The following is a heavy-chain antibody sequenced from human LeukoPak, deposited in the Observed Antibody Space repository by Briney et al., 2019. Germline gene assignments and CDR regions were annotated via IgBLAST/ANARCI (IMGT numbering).Heavy chain of an antibody. V-gene: IGHV3-23*01. Sequence: GGSLRLSCAASGFTFSGYAMTWVRQAPGKGLEWVSSITGSGDYTYYIDSVKGRFTISRDNSKNILYLQMNSLRAEDTAVYYCARDSYGDYVLDYWGQGTLVTVSS. CDR1: GFTFSGYA. CDR2: ITGSGDYT. CDR3: ARDSYGDYVLDY. D-gene: IGHD4-17*01. J-gene: IGHJ4*02.